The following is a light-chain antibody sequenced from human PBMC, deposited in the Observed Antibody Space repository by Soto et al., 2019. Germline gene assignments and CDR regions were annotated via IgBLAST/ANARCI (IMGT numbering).Light chain of an antibody. CDR2: GTS. CDR1: QNVGSRY. V-gene: IGKV3-20*01. CDR3: QQYGSSPRT. Sequence: DIVLTQSPGTLSLSTGERATLSCRASQNVGSRYLAWYQQKPGQAPRLLIYGTSNRATGIPDRFSGSGSGTDFSLTISSLEPGDLAVYYCQQYGSSPRTFGQGTKVDIK. J-gene: IGKJ1*01.